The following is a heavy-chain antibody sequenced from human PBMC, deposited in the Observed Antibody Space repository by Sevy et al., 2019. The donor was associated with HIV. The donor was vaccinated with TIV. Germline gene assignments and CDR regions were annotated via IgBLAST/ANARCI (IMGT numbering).Heavy chain of an antibody. V-gene: IGHV3-53*01. D-gene: IGHD3-3*01. CDR1: GFTVSSNY. CDR2: IYSGGST. CDR3: ARADYDFWGGYYTGPFGAFDI. J-gene: IGHJ3*02. Sequence: GGSLRLSCAASGFTVSSNYMSWVRQAPGKGLEWVSVIYSGGSTYYADSVKGRFTISRDNSKNTLYLQMNSLRAEDTAVYYCARADYDFWGGYYTGPFGAFDIWGQGTMVTVSS.